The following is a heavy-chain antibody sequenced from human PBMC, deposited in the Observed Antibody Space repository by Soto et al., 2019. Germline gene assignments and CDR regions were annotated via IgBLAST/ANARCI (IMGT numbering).Heavy chain of an antibody. D-gene: IGHD1-26*01. Sequence: SETLSLTCTVSGGSVSSDDYYWSWIRQPPGKGLEWIGYIYSSGRTNYNPSLMSRVTISLDTSRNQFSLKLSSVTAADTAVFFCAREYSNSPEAFDSWGQGTLVTVSS. CDR2: IYSSGRT. CDR3: AREYSNSPEAFDS. J-gene: IGHJ4*02. V-gene: IGHV4-61*08. CDR1: GGSVSSDDYY.